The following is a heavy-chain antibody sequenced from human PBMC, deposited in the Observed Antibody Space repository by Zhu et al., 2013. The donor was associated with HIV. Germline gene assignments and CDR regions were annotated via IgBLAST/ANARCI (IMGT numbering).Heavy chain of an antibody. D-gene: IGHD1-26*01. V-gene: IGHV1-69*01. CDR3: ARDLSRYSGSYYSGY. CDR1: GGIFRSFV. CDR2: ITPVYGTA. Sequence: QVQLVQSGAEVKEPGSSVKVSCKASGGIFRSFVFTWVRQAPGQGLECMGGITPVYGTAVYKQNFQGRVTITADESTTTVYMELSSLRSDDTAVYYCARDLSRYSGSYYSGYWGQGTLVTVSS. J-gene: IGHJ4*02.